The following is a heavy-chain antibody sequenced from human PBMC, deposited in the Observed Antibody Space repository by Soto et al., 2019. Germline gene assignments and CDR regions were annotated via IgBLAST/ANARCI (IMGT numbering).Heavy chain of an antibody. CDR3: ARADGSGSYYPTYYFDY. V-gene: IGHV4-30-2*01. D-gene: IGHD3-10*01. CDR2: IYHSGST. CDR1: GGSISSGGYS. Sequence: SETLSLTCAVSGGSISSGGYSWSWIRQPPGKGLEWIGYIYHSGSTYYNPSLKSRVTISVDRSKNQFSLKLSSVTAADTAVYYCARADGSGSYYPTYYFDYWGQGTLVTVSS. J-gene: IGHJ4*02.